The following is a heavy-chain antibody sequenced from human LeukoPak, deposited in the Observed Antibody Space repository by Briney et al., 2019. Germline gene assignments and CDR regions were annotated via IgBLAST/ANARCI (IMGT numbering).Heavy chain of an antibody. CDR3: ARHPFATPFDR. J-gene: IGHJ5*02. V-gene: IGHV4-59*08. CDR2: VFHTGDS. Sequence: SETLSLTCAVSGDSVSFSYWSWIRQPPGKGLEWIGYVFHTGDSNCNPSLKRRVTMSLDTSKNQLSLRLTSVTAADTAVYYCARHPFATPFDRWGRGTLVTVSS. D-gene: IGHD2-15*01. CDR1: GDSVSFSY.